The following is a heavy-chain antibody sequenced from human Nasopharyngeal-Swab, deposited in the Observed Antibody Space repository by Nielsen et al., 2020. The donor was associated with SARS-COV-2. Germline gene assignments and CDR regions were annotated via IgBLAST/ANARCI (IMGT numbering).Heavy chain of an antibody. Sequence: GGALKISCAASGFTFSSYWISWDRQTHGNGQEWVANPKQEGSEKYYVDSVKGRFTISRDNAKNSLYLQMNSLRAEDTAVYYGHYAWGGYGIRDAFDIWGQGTMVTVSS. CDR2: PKQEGSEK. CDR3: HYAWGGYGIRDAFDI. CDR1: GFTFSSYW. D-gene: IGHD3-16*01. J-gene: IGHJ3*02. V-gene: IGHV3-7*01.